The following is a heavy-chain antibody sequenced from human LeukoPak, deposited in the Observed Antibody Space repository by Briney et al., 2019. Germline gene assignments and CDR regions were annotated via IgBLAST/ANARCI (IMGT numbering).Heavy chain of an antibody. CDR3: ASGGTYNYFLSFDP. D-gene: IGHD3-3*01. V-gene: IGHV4-59*01. Sequence: SETLSLTSSVSTVSISYYYWMWIRPPPGMEREWIGQIYYTGRTYDKHSLSRRTTISVDTSRKQFSLTLTSVSAATTAVYYCASGGTYNYFLSFDPWGQGTLVTVSS. CDR1: TVSISYYY. J-gene: IGHJ5*02. CDR2: IYYTGRT.